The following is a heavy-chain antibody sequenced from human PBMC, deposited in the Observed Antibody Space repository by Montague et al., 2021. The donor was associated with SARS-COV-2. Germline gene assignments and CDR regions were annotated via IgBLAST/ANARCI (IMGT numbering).Heavy chain of an antibody. CDR1: GFTVSSNY. V-gene: IGHV3-53*01. J-gene: IGHJ6*02. Sequence: SRRLSWSASGFTVSSNYMSWVRQAPGKGLEWVSVIYSGGSTYYADSVKGRFTISRDNSKNTQYLQMNSLRAEDTAVYYCARGDNYDNYYYGMDVWGQGTTVTVSS. D-gene: IGHD3-9*01. CDR3: ARGDNYDNYYYGMDV. CDR2: IYSGGST.